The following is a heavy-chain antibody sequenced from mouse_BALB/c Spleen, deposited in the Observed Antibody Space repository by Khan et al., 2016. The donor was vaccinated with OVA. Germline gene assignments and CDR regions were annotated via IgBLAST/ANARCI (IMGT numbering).Heavy chain of an antibody. CDR1: GYTFTSYD. J-gene: IGHJ4*01. CDR3: AREGLRGVAMDY. D-gene: IGHD2-4*01. V-gene: IGHV1S56*01. CDR2: IYPGDDST. Sequence: QVQLKQSGPELVKPGALVKISCKASGYTFTSYDINWVMQRPGQGLEWIGWIYPGDDSTKYNEKYKDKATLTAEKSSSTAYMQLSSLTSDNSAVYFCAREGLRGVAMDYWRQGTSVTVSS.